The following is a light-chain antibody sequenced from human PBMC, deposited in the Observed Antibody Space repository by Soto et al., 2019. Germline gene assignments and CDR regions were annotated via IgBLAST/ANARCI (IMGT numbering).Light chain of an antibody. CDR2: DAS. CDR1: QSVSSTH. CDR3: QQYDSSPRT. Sequence: EIVLTQSPGTLSLSPGERATLSCRASQSVSSTHLAWYQQKPGQAPRLLIYDASSRATGIPDRFSGSGSGTDFTLTISRLEPEDFAVYWCQQYDSSPRTFGQGTKVDIK. J-gene: IGKJ1*01. V-gene: IGKV3-20*01.